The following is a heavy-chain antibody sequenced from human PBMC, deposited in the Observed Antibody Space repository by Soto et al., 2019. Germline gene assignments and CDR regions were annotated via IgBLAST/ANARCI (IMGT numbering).Heavy chain of an antibody. V-gene: IGHV4-31*03. CDR2: IYYSGST. D-gene: IGHD3-10*01. Sequence: PSETLSLTCTVSGGSISSGGYYWSWIRQHPGKGLEWIGYIYYSGSTYYNPSLKSRVTISVDTSKNQFSLKLSSVTAADTAVYYCARDTPITMIRGVSSKFDPWGQGTLVTVSS. CDR1: GGSISSGGYY. J-gene: IGHJ5*02. CDR3: ARDTPITMIRGVSSKFDP.